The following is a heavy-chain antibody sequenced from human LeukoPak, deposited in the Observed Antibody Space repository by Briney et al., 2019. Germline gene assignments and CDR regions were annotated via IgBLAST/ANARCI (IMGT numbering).Heavy chain of an antibody. CDR3: ARKAPLQYHPYYSDY. CDR2: INHSGST. V-gene: IGHV4-34*01. D-gene: IGHD4-4*01. Sequence: SETLSLTCAVYGGSFSGYYWSWIRQPPGKGLEWIGEINHSGSTNYNPSLKSRVTISVDTSKNQFSLKLSSVTAADTAVYYCARKAPLQYHPYYSDYWGQGTLVTVSS. J-gene: IGHJ4*02. CDR1: GGSFSGYY.